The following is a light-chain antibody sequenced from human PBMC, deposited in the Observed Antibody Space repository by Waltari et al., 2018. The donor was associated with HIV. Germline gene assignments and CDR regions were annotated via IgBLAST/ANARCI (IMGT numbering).Light chain of an antibody. V-gene: IGLV2-11*01. CDR1: SSDVGGYKY. Sequence: QSALTPPRSVSGSPGQSVPISCTGPSSDVGGYKYVSWYQQHPAKAPKLMIYDVTKRPSGVPDRFSGSKSVNTASLTISGLEAEDEADYYCCSYAGSYTLVFGGGTKLTVL. CDR2: DVT. J-gene: IGLJ3*02. CDR3: CSYAGSYTLV.